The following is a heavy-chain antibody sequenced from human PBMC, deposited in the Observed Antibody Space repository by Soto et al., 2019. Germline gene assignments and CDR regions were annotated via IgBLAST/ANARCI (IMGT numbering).Heavy chain of an antibody. Sequence: HPGGSLRLSCAASGFTFSSYGMHWVRQAPGKGLEWVAVISYDGSNKYYADSVKGRFTISRDNSKNTLYLQMNSLRAEDTAVYYCAKVVLSLYDYIWGTPLGAFDIWGQGTMVTVSS. CDR3: AKVVLSLYDYIWGTPLGAFDI. D-gene: IGHD3-16*01. V-gene: IGHV3-30*18. J-gene: IGHJ3*02. CDR2: ISYDGSNK. CDR1: GFTFSSYG.